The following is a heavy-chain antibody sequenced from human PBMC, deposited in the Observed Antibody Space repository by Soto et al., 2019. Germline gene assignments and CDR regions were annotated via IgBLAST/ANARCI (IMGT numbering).Heavy chain of an antibody. Sequence: QVQLVESGGGVVQPGRSLRLSCAASEFTFSRHGMHWVRQAPGKGLQWVGGIWSNGSNELYADTVKDRFNISRDNSKNILYLQMNSLGAEDTAVYYCARERTFGDNKHNYMDVWGTGITVTVSS. D-gene: IGHD3-10*01. CDR2: IWSNGSNE. J-gene: IGHJ6*03. CDR3: ARERTFGDNKHNYMDV. CDR1: EFTFSRHG. V-gene: IGHV3-33*01.